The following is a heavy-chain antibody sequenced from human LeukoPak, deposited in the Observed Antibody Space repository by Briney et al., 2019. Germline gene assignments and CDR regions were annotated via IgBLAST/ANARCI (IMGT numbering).Heavy chain of an antibody. J-gene: IGHJ6*04. V-gene: IGHV1-2*02. CDR3: ARAGSVFYYGSGRHMDV. Sequence: GASVKVSCKASGYTFTGYYMHWVRQAPGQGLEWMGWIDPNSGGTNYAQKFQGRVTMTRDTSISTAYMVLNRLRSDDTAVYYCARAGSVFYYGSGRHMDVWGKGTTVTISS. D-gene: IGHD3-10*01. CDR1: GYTFTGYY. CDR2: IDPNSGGT.